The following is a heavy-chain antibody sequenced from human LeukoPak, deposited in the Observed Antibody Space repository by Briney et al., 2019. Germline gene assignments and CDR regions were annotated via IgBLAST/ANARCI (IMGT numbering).Heavy chain of an antibody. J-gene: IGHJ4*02. CDR1: GFTVSSNY. CDR2: IYSGGST. D-gene: IGHD1-26*01. Sequence: GGSLRLSCAASGFTVSSNYMSWGRQAPGKGLEWVSVIYSGGSTYYADSVKGRFIISRDNSKNTLYLQMNSLRAEDTAVYYCARGLRPNYSAYGFIDYWGQGTLVTVSS. V-gene: IGHV3-53*01. CDR3: ARGLRPNYSAYGFIDY.